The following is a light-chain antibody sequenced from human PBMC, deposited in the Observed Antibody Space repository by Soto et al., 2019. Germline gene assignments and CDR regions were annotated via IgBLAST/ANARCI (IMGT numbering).Light chain of an antibody. V-gene: IGKV1-39*01. CDR3: QQSYSTPWT. J-gene: IGKJ1*01. CDR2: GAS. CDR1: QTIRKS. Sequence: EIQMTQSPSSLSASIGDRLTITCRASQTIRKSLNWYQQKAETAPKLLIFGASSLQSGVPSRFSASGSGTEFTLTINSLQPEDFATYHCQQSYSTPWTFGQGTKVDIK.